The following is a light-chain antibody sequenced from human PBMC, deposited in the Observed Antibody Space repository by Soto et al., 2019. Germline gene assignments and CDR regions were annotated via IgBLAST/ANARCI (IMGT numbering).Light chain of an antibody. CDR3: SSYAASNNFYFV. CDR1: SSDVGGYNY. J-gene: IGLJ3*02. V-gene: IGLV2-8*01. Sequence: QSVLTQAPSASGSPGQSVTISCTGTSSDVGGYNYVSWYQQYPGRAPKLMIYEVTKRPSGVPDRFSGSKSGNTASLTVSGLPAQDEADYYCSSYAASNNFYFVFGGGTKVTVL. CDR2: EVT.